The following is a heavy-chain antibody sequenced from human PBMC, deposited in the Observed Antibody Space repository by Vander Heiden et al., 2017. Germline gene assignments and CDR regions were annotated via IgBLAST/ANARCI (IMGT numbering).Heavy chain of an antibody. Sequence: EVQLVESGGGLVQPGESLTLSCFGAGFTFNKFWMSWVRQAPGKGLEWVANINEGGNEKHYVDSVKGRFTISRDNADNSLYLQMNRLRVEDTAVYYCARDHEGKDYWGQGTLVTVSS. J-gene: IGHJ4*02. CDR1: GFTFNKFW. CDR2: INEGGNEK. V-gene: IGHV3-7*01. CDR3: ARDHEGKDY.